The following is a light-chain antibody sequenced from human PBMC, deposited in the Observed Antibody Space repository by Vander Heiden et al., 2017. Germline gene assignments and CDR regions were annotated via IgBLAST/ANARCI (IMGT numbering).Light chain of an antibody. V-gene: IGKV1-5*03. CDR2: KAS. Sequence: ITCRASQSISSWLAWYQQKPGKAPKLLIYKASSLESGVPSRFSGSGSGTEFTLTISSLQPDDFATYYCQQYNSYPSTFGKGTKVKIK. CDR1: QSISSW. J-gene: IGKJ2*01. CDR3: QQYNSYPST.